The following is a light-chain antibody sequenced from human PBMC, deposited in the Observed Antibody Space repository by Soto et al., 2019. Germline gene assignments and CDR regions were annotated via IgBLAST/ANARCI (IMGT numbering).Light chain of an antibody. J-gene: IGKJ3*01. CDR3: QQCYGSRPLT. CDR2: EAS. Sequence: DIQMTQSPSPLSASVGDRVYITCRTSQSISSYLNWYQAKPGKAPKLLIYEASTFESGVPSRFSRSGSGIHFTLTISSLQPEDSAHYSCQQCYGSRPLTFGPGPRVHI. CDR1: QSISSY. V-gene: IGKV1-39*01.